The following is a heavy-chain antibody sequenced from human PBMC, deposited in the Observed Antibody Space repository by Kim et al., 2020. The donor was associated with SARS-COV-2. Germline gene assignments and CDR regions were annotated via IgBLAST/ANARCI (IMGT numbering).Heavy chain of an antibody. CDR1: GFTFSSYS. J-gene: IGHJ4*02. Sequence: GGSLRLSCAASGFTFSSYSMNWVRQAPGKGLEWVSSISSSSSYIYYADSVKGRFTISRDNAKNSLYLQMNSLRAEDTAVYYCARLRFGEQRYYFDYWGQGTLVTVSS. CDR3: ARLRFGEQRYYFDY. D-gene: IGHD3-10*01. V-gene: IGHV3-21*04. CDR2: ISSSSSYI.